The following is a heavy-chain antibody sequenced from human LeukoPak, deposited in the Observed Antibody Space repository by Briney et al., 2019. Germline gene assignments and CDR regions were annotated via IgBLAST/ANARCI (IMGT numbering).Heavy chain of an antibody. D-gene: IGHD6-13*01. Sequence: GGSLRLSCAASGFTFSSYAMSWVRQAPGKGLEWVSAISGSGGSTYYADSVKGRFTISRDNSKNTLYLQMNSLRAEDTAVYYCAKDYGRTRQQLVDYRGQGTLVTVSS. CDR3: AKDYGRTRQQLVDY. CDR2: ISGSGGST. CDR1: GFTFSSYA. V-gene: IGHV3-23*01. J-gene: IGHJ4*02.